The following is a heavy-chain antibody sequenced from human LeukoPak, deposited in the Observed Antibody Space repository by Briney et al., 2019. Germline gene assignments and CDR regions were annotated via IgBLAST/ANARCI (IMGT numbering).Heavy chain of an antibody. CDR3: ARGGGGSGSYNPHFDY. CDR2: ISSSSSYI. Sequence: GALRLSCAASGFTFSSYSMNWVRQAPGKGLEWVSSISSSSSYIYYAGSVKGRFTISRDNAKNSLYLQMNSLRAEDTAVYYCARGGGGSGSYNPHFDYWGQGTLVTVSS. J-gene: IGHJ4*02. V-gene: IGHV3-21*01. D-gene: IGHD3-10*01. CDR1: GFTFSSYS.